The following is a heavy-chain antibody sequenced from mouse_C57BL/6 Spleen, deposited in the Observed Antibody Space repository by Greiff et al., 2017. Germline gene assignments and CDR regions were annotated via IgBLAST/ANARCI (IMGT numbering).Heavy chain of an antibody. CDR3: ARGGGITTVVYFDY. CDR2: ISSGGSYT. D-gene: IGHD1-1*01. CDR1: GFTFSSYG. V-gene: IGHV5-6*01. Sequence: EVQGVEPGGDLVKPGGSLKLSCAASGFTFSSYGMSWVRQTPDKRLEWVATISSGGSYTYYPDSVKGRFTISRDNAKNTLYLQMSSLKSEDTAMYYCARGGGITTVVYFDYWGQGTTLTVSS. J-gene: IGHJ2*01.